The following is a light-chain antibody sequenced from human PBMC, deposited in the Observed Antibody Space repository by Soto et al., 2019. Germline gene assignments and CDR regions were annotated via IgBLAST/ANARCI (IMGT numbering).Light chain of an antibody. CDR1: QSVSSSY. V-gene: IGKV3-20*01. J-gene: IGKJ1*01. CDR2: GAS. Sequence: EIVLTQSPGTLSLSPGERATLSCRASQSVSSSYLAWYQQKPGQAPRPLIYGASSRATGIPDRFSGSGSGTNFTLTISGLEPEDFAVYYCQQYGSSPQTFGQGTKVEIK. CDR3: QQYGSSPQT.